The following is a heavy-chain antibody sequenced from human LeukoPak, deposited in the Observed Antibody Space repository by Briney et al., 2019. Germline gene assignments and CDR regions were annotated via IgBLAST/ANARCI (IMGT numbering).Heavy chain of an antibody. V-gene: IGHV1-8*01. D-gene: IGHD2-8*02. J-gene: IGHJ4*02. CDR3: ARLSETPAFYPGGRYLYLAY. CDR1: GYTFSSYD. Sequence: GASVKVSCKASGYTFSSYDINWVRQATGQGLEWMGWMNPSTGNTGYAQKFQGRVTMPRDTSTSTAYMELSSLKSEDTAVYYCARLSETPAFYPGGRYLYLAYWGQGAQVTVSS. CDR2: MNPSTGNT.